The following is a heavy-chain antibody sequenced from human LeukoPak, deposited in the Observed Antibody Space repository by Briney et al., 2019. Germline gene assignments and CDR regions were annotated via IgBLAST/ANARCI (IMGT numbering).Heavy chain of an antibody. Sequence: ASVQVSCKASGGTFTSYYMHWVRQAPGQGLEWMGIINPSGGSASYAQKFQGRVTMTRDMSTSTVYMELSSLRSEDTAVYYCAAEVDTAMVTDYYYYYIDVWGKGTTVTVSS. J-gene: IGHJ6*03. CDR2: INPSGGSA. V-gene: IGHV1-46*01. CDR1: GGTFTSYY. CDR3: AAEVDTAMVTDYYYYYIDV. D-gene: IGHD5-18*01.